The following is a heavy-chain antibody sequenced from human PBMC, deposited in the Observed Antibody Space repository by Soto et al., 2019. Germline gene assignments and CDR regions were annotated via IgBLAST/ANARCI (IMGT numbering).Heavy chain of an antibody. CDR2: IYYSGST. Sequence: SETLSLTCTVSGGSISNYFWSWIRQPPGKGLEWIGYIYYSGSTNYNPSLKSRLTISVDTSKNQFSLKLSSVTAADTAVYYCARGRSGRYYWFDPWGQGTLVTVSS. D-gene: IGHD1-26*01. J-gene: IGHJ5*02. V-gene: IGHV4-59*01. CDR3: ARGRSGRYYWFDP. CDR1: GGSISNYF.